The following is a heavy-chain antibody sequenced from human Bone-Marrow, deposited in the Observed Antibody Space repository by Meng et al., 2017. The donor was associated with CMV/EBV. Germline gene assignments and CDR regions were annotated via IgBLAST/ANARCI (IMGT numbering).Heavy chain of an antibody. CDR3: ARRVPFADS. CDR1: GFTLSDYF. J-gene: IGHJ4*02. V-gene: IGHV3-11*01. Sequence: GGSLRLSCAASGFTLSDYFLSWFRQAPGKGLEWVSYISPSGSTIYYADSVKGRFTTSRDNARNSLNLQMIDLRAEDTAVYYCARRVPFADSWGRGSLVTVSS. CDR2: ISPSGSTI.